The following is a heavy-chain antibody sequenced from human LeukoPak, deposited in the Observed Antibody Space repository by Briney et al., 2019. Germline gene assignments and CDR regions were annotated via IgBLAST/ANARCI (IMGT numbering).Heavy chain of an antibody. Sequence: PSETLSLTCTVSGYSISSGYYWGWIRQPPGKGLEWIGSIYHSGSTYYNPSLKSRVTISVDTSKNQFSLKLSSVTAADTAVYYCASVVGYDFWSGKKYYFDYWSQGTLVTVSS. V-gene: IGHV4-38-2*02. J-gene: IGHJ4*02. CDR2: IYHSGST. CDR1: GYSISSGYY. CDR3: ASVVGYDFWSGKKYYFDY. D-gene: IGHD3-3*01.